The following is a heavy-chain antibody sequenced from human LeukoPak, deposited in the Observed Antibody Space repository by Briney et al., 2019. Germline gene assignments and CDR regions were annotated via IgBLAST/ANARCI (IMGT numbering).Heavy chain of an antibody. V-gene: IGHV3-30*04. D-gene: IGHD5-18*01. Sequence: PGGSLGLSCAASGFTFSSYAMHWVRQAPGKGLEWVAVISYDGSNKYYADSVKGRFTISRDNSKNTLYLQMNSLRAEDTAVYYCARGLTAMVTRGQGTLVTVSS. J-gene: IGHJ4*02. CDR1: GFTFSSYA. CDR3: ARGLTAMVT. CDR2: ISYDGSNK.